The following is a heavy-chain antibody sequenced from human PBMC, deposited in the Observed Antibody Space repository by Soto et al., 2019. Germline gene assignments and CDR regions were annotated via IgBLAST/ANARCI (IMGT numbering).Heavy chain of an antibody. D-gene: IGHD1-1*01. V-gene: IGHV1-69*01. Sequence: QVQLVQSGAEVKKPGSSVKVSCKASGGTFSSYAISWVRQAPGQGLEWMGGIIPIFGTSNYAQKSQGRVTITADESTRPAYMELSSRRSEDTAGYYCARRGQDHWNAVGRLVDYYGMGVWGQGTTVTFSS. CDR2: IIPIFGTS. CDR1: GGTFSSYA. J-gene: IGHJ6*02. CDR3: ARRGQDHWNAVGRLVDYYGMGV.